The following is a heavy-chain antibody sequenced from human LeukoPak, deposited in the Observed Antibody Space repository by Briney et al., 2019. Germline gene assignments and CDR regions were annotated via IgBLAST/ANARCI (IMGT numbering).Heavy chain of an antibody. CDR2: INPNSGGA. CDR1: GYTFTGYY. V-gene: IGHV1-2*02. D-gene: IGHD2-2*01. J-gene: IGHJ4*02. CDR3: ARERTHCSSTSCYAGILYY. Sequence: GASVKVSCKASGYTFTGYYMHWVRQAPGQGLEWMGWINPNSGGANYAQKFQGRVTMTRDTSISTAYMELSRLRSDDTAVYYCARERTHCSSTSCYAGILYYWGQGTLVTVSS.